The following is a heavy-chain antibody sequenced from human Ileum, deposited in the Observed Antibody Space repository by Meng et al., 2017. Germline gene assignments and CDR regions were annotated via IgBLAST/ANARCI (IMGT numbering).Heavy chain of an antibody. CDR1: GDSVSSNSVA. Sequence: SETLSLTCAISGDSVSSNSVAWNWIRQSPSRGLEWLGRTYYRSKWYNDYAVSVKSRITINPDTSKNQFSLHLNSVTPENTAVYYCASGPGSGSPLYHWGQGTLVTVSS. CDR3: ASGPGSGSPLYH. CDR2: TYYRSKWYN. V-gene: IGHV6-1*01. J-gene: IGHJ5*02. D-gene: IGHD3-10*01.